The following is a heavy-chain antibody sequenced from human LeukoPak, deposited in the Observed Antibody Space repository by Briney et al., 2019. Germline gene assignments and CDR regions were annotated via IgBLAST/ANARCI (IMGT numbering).Heavy chain of an antibody. CDR2: IKQDGSEK. Sequence: GGSLRLSCAASGFIFSNYWMPWVRQSPGKGLEWVANIKQDGSEKYYVDSVKGRFTISRDNAKNSLYLQMNSLRAEDTAVYYCAKGGKSGCTNGVCSLGYWGQGTLVTVSS. CDR3: AKGGKSGCTNGVCSLGY. V-gene: IGHV3-7*01. D-gene: IGHD2-8*01. CDR1: GFIFSNYW. J-gene: IGHJ4*02.